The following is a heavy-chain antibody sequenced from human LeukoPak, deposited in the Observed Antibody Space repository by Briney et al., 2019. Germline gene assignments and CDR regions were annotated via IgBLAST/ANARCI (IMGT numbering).Heavy chain of an antibody. CDR2: IYYTAGA. CDR3: ARGRRELRYGPDY. D-gene: IGHD3-9*01. V-gene: IGHV4-31*03. CDR1: GASMRSETHY. J-gene: IGHJ4*02. Sequence: PSQTLSLTCTVSGASMRSETHYWSWLRQLPGKGPEWIAYIYYTAGAFYNPSLQSRVTISLDASENQFSLKLSSVTAADTAVYYCARGRRELRYGPDYWGQGTLVTVSS.